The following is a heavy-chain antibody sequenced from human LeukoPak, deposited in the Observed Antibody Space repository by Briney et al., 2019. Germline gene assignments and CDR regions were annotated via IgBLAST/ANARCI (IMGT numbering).Heavy chain of an antibody. CDR3: ARGGVSVIPAAPTHYGMDV. D-gene: IGHD2-2*01. V-gene: IGHV4-34*01. J-gene: IGHJ6*02. CDR1: GGSFSGYY. CDR2: INHSGTT. Sequence: PSETLSLTCAVYGGSFSGYYWSWIRQPPGKGLEWIGEINHSGTTNHNPSLKSRVTISVDTSKNQFSLKLSSVTAADTAVYYCARGGVSVIPAAPTHYGMDVWGQGTTVTVSS.